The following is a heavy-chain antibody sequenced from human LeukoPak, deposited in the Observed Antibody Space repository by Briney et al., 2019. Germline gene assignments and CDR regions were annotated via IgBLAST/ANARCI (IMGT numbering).Heavy chain of an antibody. J-gene: IGHJ3*02. Sequence: GGSLRLSCAASGFTFDDYGMSWVRQAPGKGLEWVFGINWNGGSTGYADSVKGRFTISRDNAKNSLYLQMDSLRAEDTALYYCARGHYYGSGSYAFDIWGQGTMVTVSS. CDR1: GFTFDDYG. CDR2: INWNGGST. D-gene: IGHD3-10*01. CDR3: ARGHYYGSGSYAFDI. V-gene: IGHV3-20*04.